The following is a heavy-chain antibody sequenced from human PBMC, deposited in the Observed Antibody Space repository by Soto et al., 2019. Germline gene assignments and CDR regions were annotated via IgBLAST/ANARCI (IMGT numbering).Heavy chain of an antibody. V-gene: IGHV3-33*01. Sequence: GGSLRLSCAASGFTFSSYGMHWACQAPGKGLEWVAVIWYDGSNKYYADSVKGRFTISRDNSKNTLYLQMNSLRAEDTAVYYCARGDLYGDFNAFDIWGQGTMVTVSS. D-gene: IGHD4-17*01. CDR3: ARGDLYGDFNAFDI. CDR1: GFTFSSYG. J-gene: IGHJ3*02. CDR2: IWYDGSNK.